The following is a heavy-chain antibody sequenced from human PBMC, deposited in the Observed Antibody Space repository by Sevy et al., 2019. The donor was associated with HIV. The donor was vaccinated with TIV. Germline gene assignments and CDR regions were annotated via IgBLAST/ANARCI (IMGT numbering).Heavy chain of an antibody. CDR1: GESFSGYY. V-gene: IGHV4-34*01. Sequence: SETLSLTCAVYGESFSGYYWSWIRQPPGKGLEWIGEIIHSGSTNYNPSLKSRVTISVDTSKNQFSLKLSSVTAADTAVYYCARGLSEFYYWDQGTLVTVSS. J-gene: IGHJ4*02. CDR2: IIHSGST. CDR3: ARGLSEFYY.